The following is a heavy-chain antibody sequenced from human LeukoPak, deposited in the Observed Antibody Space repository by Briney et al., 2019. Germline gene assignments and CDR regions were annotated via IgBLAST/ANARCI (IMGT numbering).Heavy chain of an antibody. CDR3: AKIASAGHWYFDL. CDR1: GFTFRFYD. J-gene: IGHJ2*01. Sequence: PGGSLRLSCAASGFTFRFYDMSWVRQAPGRGLEWVSGISGSGDATYYADSVRGRFTISRDNSKSTLYLQMNSLRADDTAVYYCAKIASAGHWYFDLWGRGTLVTVSP. D-gene: IGHD6-13*01. CDR2: ISGSGDAT. V-gene: IGHV3-23*01.